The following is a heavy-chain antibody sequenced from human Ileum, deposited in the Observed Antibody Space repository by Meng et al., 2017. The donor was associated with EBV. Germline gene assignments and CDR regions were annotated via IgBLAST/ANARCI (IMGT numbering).Heavy chain of an antibody. V-gene: IGHV2-5*02. CDR3: AHDEDWRIDY. J-gene: IGHJ4*02. CDR1: GSSPNPTVVG. Sequence: HITCKVLVPPLVQPPQTPPQTCMFPGSSPNPTVVGVGFKRHPPRQAPEWLVLVYWDADTRYSPSLKRRLTITKDTSKNQVVLTLTTMDPLDTATYYCAHDEDWRIDYWGQGTLVTVSS. D-gene: IGHD3/OR15-3a*01. CDR2: VYWDADT.